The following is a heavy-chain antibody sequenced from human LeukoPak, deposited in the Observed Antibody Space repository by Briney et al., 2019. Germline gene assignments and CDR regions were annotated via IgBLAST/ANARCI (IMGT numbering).Heavy chain of an antibody. Sequence: SETLSLTCTVSGGSISSYYWSWIRQPPGKGLEWIGYIYYSGSTNYNPSLKSRVTISVDTSKNQFSLKLSSVTAADTAVYYCARDYYYYDSSGYYGGYWGQGTLVTVSS. CDR3: ARDYYYYDSSGYYGGY. CDR2: IYYSGST. D-gene: IGHD3-22*01. V-gene: IGHV4-59*12. CDR1: GGSISSYY. J-gene: IGHJ4*02.